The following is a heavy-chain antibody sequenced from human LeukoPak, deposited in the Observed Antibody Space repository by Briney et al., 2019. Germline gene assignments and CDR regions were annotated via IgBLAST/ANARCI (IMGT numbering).Heavy chain of an antibody. Sequence: VKVSCKASGGTFSSYAISWVRQAPGQGLEWMGRIIPILGIANYAQKFQGRVTITADKSTSTAYMELSSLRSEDTAVYYCASFYCSSTSCYVGRQDYWGQGTLVTVSS. CDR2: IIPILGIA. CDR1: GGTFSSYA. V-gene: IGHV1-69*10. D-gene: IGHD2-2*01. CDR3: ASFYCSSTSCYVGRQDY. J-gene: IGHJ4*02.